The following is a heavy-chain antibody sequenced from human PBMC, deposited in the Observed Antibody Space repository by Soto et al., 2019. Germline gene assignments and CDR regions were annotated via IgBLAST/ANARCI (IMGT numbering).Heavy chain of an antibody. CDR3: AKHFVNGEVDY. J-gene: IGHJ4*02. Sequence: EVQLLESGGGLVQPGGSLRLSCAASGFTFSSYAMSWVRQAPGKGLEWVSIISTSGDSTFYADSVKGRFTISRDNSKNTLDLQVNSLAAEDTAVYYCAKHFVNGEVDYWGQGTLVTVSS. CDR2: ISTSGDST. D-gene: IGHD3-10*01. V-gene: IGHV3-23*01. CDR1: GFTFSSYA.